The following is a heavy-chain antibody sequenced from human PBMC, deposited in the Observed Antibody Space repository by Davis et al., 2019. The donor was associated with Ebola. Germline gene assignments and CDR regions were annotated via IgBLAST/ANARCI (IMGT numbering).Heavy chain of an antibody. CDR2: IIPILGIA. CDR3: ARGRGGWLRSDYYYYGMDV. J-gene: IGHJ6*02. V-gene: IGHV1-69*04. Sequence: SVKVSCKASGGTFSSYGISWVRQAPGQGLEWMGRIIPILGIANYAQKFQGRVTITADKSTSTAYMELSSLRSEDTAVYYCARGRGGWLRSDYYYYGMDVWGQGTTVTVSS. CDR1: GGTFSSYG. D-gene: IGHD5-12*01.